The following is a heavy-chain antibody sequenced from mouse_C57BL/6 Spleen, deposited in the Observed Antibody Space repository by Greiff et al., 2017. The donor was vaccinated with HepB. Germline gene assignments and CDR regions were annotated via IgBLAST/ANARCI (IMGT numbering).Heavy chain of an antibody. CDR3: ARQTDYYGSRNWYFDV. CDR1: GFTFSSYG. J-gene: IGHJ1*03. CDR2: ISSGGSYT. V-gene: IGHV5-6*01. D-gene: IGHD1-1*01. Sequence: EVKLVESGGDLVKPGGSLKLSCAASGFTFSSYGMSWVRQTPDKRLEWVATISSGGSYTYYPDSVKGRFTISRDNAKNTLYLQMSSLKSEDTAMYYCARQTDYYGSRNWYFDVWGTGTTVTVSS.